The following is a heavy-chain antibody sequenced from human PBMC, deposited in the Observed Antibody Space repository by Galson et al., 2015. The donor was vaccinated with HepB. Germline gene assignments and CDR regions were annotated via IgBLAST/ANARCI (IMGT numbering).Heavy chain of an antibody. Sequence: SVKVSCKASGYTFTSYGISWVRQAPGQGLEWTGWISAYNGNTNYAQKLQGRVTMTTDTSTSTAYMELRSLRSDDTAVYYCARRGDYVWGSYRSTPFDYWGQGTLVTVSS. J-gene: IGHJ4*02. CDR2: ISAYNGNT. CDR1: GYTFTSYG. D-gene: IGHD3-16*02. V-gene: IGHV1-18*01. CDR3: ARRGDYVWGSYRSTPFDY.